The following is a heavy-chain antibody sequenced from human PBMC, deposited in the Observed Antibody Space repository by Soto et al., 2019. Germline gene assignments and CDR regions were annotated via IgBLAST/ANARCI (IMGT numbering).Heavy chain of an antibody. D-gene: IGHD3-3*01. CDR1: GFTFSSYA. Sequence: GGSLRLSCAASGFTFSSYAMHWVRQAPGKGLEWVAVISYDGSNKYYADSVKGRFTISRDNSKSTLYLQMNSLRAEDTAVYYCAREVSVFWTYYYYGMDVWGQGTTVTVSS. CDR2: ISYDGSNK. J-gene: IGHJ6*02. V-gene: IGHV3-30-3*01. CDR3: AREVSVFWTYYYYGMDV.